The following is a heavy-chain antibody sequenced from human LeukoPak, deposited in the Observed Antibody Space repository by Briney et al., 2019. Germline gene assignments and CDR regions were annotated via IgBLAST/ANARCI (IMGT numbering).Heavy chain of an antibody. D-gene: IGHD3-10*01. CDR2: ISGSGGST. CDR3: AKVMLWFGESPFDY. CDR1: GFTFSSYA. J-gene: IGHJ4*02. Sequence: GGSLRLSCAGSGFTFSSYAMSWVRQAPGKGLEWVSAISGSGGSTYYADSVKGRSTISRDNSKNTLYLQMNSLRAEDTAVYYCAKVMLWFGESPFDYWGQGTLVTVSS. V-gene: IGHV3-23*01.